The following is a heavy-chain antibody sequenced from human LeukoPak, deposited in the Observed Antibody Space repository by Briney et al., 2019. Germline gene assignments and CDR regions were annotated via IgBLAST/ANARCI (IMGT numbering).Heavy chain of an antibody. J-gene: IGHJ6*03. D-gene: IGHD2-2*01. CDR3: ARDSSIVVVPAAPYYYYYYMDV. V-gene: IGHV3-21*01. Sequence: PGGPLRLSCAASGFTFSSYSMNWVRQAPGKGLEWVSFISSSNSYIYYADSVKGRFTISRDNAKNSLYLQMNSLRAEDTAVYYCARDSSIVVVPAAPYYYYYYMDVWGKGTTVTVSS. CDR1: GFTFSSYS. CDR2: ISSSNSYI.